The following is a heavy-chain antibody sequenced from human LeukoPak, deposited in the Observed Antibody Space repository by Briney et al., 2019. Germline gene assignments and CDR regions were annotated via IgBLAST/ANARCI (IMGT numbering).Heavy chain of an antibody. J-gene: IGHJ4*02. CDR3: ATDTSSGYDTDY. V-gene: IGHV1-24*01. CDR2: FDPEDGET. D-gene: IGHD5-12*01. CDR1: GYTLTELS. Sequence: ASVKVSCKVSGYTLTELSLHWVRQAPGKGLEWMGGFDPEDGETIYAQKFQGRVTMTEDTSTDTAYKELSSLRSEDTAVYYCATDTSSGYDTDYWGQGTLVTVSS.